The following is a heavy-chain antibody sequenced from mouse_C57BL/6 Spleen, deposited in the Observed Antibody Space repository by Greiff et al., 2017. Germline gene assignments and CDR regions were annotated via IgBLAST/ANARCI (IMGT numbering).Heavy chain of an antibody. J-gene: IGHJ4*01. V-gene: IGHV3-8*01. CDR3: ARWGTTVVAPYYYAMDY. Sequence: DVMLVESGPGLAKPSQTLSLTCSVPGYSITSDYWHWIRQFPGNKLEYMGYISYSGSTYYNPSLKSRISITRDTSKTQYYLQLNSVTTEDTATYYCARWGTTVVAPYYYAMDYWGQGTSVTVSS. CDR1: GYSITSDY. D-gene: IGHD1-1*01. CDR2: ISYSGST.